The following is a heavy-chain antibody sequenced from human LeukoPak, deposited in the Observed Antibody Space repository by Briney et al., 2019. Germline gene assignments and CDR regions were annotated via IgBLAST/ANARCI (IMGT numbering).Heavy chain of an antibody. CDR2: ISSSGVTI. CDR1: VFAFSSYE. J-gene: IGHJ4*02. V-gene: IGHV3-48*03. CDR3: ARDGGDYGSGSYYAY. D-gene: IGHD3-10*01. Sequence: GGSLRLSCAASVFAFSSYEINWVGQAPAKGLEWGSYISSSGVTIYYADSVKGRFNISRDNAKTSMYLQMDSLRAADKAVYYCARDGGDYGSGSYYAYWGQGTLVTVSS.